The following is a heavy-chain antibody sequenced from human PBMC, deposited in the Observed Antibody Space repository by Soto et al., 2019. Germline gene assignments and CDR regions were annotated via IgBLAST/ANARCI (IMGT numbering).Heavy chain of an antibody. CDR2: ISYDGSNK. CDR3: TRDLGFDI. V-gene: IGHV3-30-3*01. Sequence: QVQLVESGGGVVQPGRSLRLSCAASGFTFSSYAMHWVRQAPGKGLEWVAVISYDGSNKYYADSVKGRSTISRDNSKNTLYLQMNSLRAEDTAVYYCTRDLGFDIWGQGTMVTVSS. J-gene: IGHJ3*02. CDR1: GFTFSSYA. D-gene: IGHD7-27*01.